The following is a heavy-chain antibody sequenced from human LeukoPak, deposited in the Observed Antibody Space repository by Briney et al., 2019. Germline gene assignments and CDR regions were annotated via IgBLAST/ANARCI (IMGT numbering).Heavy chain of an antibody. Sequence: ASVKVSCKASGGTFSSYAISWVRQAPGQGLEWMGRIIPILGIANYAQKLQGRVTMTTDTSTSTAYMELRSLRSDDTAVYYCAREYSSSWYDYYYGMDVWGQGTTVTVSS. CDR3: AREYSSSWYDYYYGMDV. V-gene: IGHV1-69*04. J-gene: IGHJ6*02. CDR1: GGTFSSYA. CDR2: IIPILGIA. D-gene: IGHD6-13*01.